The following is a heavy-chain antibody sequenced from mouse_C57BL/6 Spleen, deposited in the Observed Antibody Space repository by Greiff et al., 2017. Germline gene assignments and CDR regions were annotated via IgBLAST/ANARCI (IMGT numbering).Heavy chain of an antibody. D-gene: IGHD1-1*01. CDR3: ARTYYYGSSYSAMDY. CDR1: GFTFSDYG. CDR2: ISSGSSTI. J-gene: IGHJ4*01. V-gene: IGHV5-17*01. Sequence: EVKLMESGGGLVKPGGSLKLSCAASGFTFSDYGMHWVRQAPEKGLEWVAYISSGSSTIYYADTVKGRFTISRDNAKNTLFLQMTSLRSEDTAMYYCARTYYYGSSYSAMDYWGQGTSVTVSS.